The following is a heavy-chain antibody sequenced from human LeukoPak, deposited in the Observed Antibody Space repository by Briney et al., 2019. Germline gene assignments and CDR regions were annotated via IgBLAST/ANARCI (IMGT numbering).Heavy chain of an antibody. D-gene: IGHD3-3*01. J-gene: IGHJ4*02. Sequence: PGGSLRLSCAASGFTFSSYWMGWVRQAPGKGLEWVANIKQDGSEKYYVDSVKGRFTISKDNAKNSLYLQMNSLRAEDTAVYYCARDLSGYDFWSGYSTLPDYWGQGTLVTVSS. CDR3: ARDLSGYDFWSGYSTLPDY. V-gene: IGHV3-7*01. CDR1: GFTFSSYW. CDR2: IKQDGSEK.